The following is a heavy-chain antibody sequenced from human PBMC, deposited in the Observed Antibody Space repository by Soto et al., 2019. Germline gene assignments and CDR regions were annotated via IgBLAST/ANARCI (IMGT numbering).Heavy chain of an antibody. J-gene: IGHJ4*02. CDR3: ARDGRLEDILTGYYTHFDY. CDR2: ISAYNGNT. Sequence: QVQLVQSGAEVKKPGASVKVSCKASGYTFTSYGISWVRQAPGQGLEWMGWISAYNGNTNYAQKLQGRVTMTTDTSTSTAYMELRSLRSDDTAMYYCARDGRLEDILTGYYTHFDYWGQGTLVTVSS. CDR1: GYTFTSYG. V-gene: IGHV1-18*01. D-gene: IGHD3-9*01.